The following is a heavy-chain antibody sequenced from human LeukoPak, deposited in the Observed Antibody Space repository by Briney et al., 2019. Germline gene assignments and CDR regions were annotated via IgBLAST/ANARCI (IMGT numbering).Heavy chain of an antibody. D-gene: IGHD1-20*01. Sequence: ASVKVSCKASGYTFTGYYMHWVRQAPGQGLEWMGWINPNSGGTNYAQKFQGRVTMTRDTSISTAYMELSRLRSDDTAVYYCARDRITGTARPRSDYWGQGTLVTVSS. V-gene: IGHV1-2*02. J-gene: IGHJ4*02. CDR1: GYTFTGYY. CDR3: ARDRITGTARPRSDY. CDR2: INPNSGGT.